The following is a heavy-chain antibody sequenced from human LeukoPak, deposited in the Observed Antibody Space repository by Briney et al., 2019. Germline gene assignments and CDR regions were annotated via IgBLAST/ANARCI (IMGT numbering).Heavy chain of an antibody. CDR2: IYYSGST. CDR3: ARKYSSGYYYYYYYMDV. Sequence: PSETLSLTCTVSGDSINSRNYYWGWIRQPPGKGLEWIGSIYYSGSTYYNPSLKSRVTISVDTSKNQFSLKLSSVTAADTAVYYCARKYSSGYYYYYYYMDVWGKGTTVTVSS. CDR1: GDSINSRNYY. J-gene: IGHJ6*03. D-gene: IGHD6-19*01. V-gene: IGHV4-39*07.